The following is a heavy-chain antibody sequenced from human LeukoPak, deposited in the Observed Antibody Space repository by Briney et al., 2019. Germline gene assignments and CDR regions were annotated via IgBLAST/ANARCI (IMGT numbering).Heavy chain of an antibody. CDR3: AREGGYYYDSSGYYYGRAYWYFDL. Sequence: GGSLRLSCAASGFTFSSYWMSWVRQAPGKGLEWVANIKQDGSEKYYVDSVKGRFTISRDNAKNSLYLQMNSLRAEDTAVYYCAREGGYYYDSSGYYYGRAYWYFDLWGRGTLVTVSS. D-gene: IGHD3-22*01. J-gene: IGHJ2*01. CDR2: IKQDGSEK. V-gene: IGHV3-7*01. CDR1: GFTFSSYW.